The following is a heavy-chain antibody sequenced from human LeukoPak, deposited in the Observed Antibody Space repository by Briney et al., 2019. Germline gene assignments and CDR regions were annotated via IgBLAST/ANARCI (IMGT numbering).Heavy chain of an antibody. CDR2: IIPIFGTA. CDR3: ARGSASRGYSYGLPFDY. Sequence: GSSVKVSCKASGGTFSSYAISWVRQAPGQGLEWMGGIIPIFGTANYAQKFQGRVTITADESTSTAYMELSSLRSEDTAVYYCARGSASRGYSYGLPFDYWGQGTLVTVSS. CDR1: GGTFSSYA. V-gene: IGHV1-69*01. D-gene: IGHD5-18*01. J-gene: IGHJ4*02.